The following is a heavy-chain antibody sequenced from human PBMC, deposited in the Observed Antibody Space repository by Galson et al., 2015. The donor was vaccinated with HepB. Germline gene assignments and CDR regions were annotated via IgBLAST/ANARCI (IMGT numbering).Heavy chain of an antibody. J-gene: IGHJ4*02. CDR1: GFTFSSYA. V-gene: IGHV3-30*09. CDR2: ISYDGSNK. Sequence: SLRLSCAGSGFTFSSYAMHWVRQAPGKGLEWVSIISYDGSNKYYADSVKGRFAISRDNSKNTLYLQMNSLRAEDTAVYYCASHTSSWYRVGYLFDYWGQGILVTVSS. D-gene: IGHD6-13*01. CDR3: ASHTSSWYRVGYLFDY.